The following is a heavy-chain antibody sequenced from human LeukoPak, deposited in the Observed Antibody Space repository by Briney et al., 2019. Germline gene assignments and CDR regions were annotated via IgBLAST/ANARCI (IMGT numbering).Heavy chain of an antibody. D-gene: IGHD6-19*01. V-gene: IGHV3-7*05. CDR2: IKEDGSEK. CDR3: AVAGSGAFEL. Sequence: PGGSLRLSCAASGFSFSDYRMTWVRQAPGKGLEWVANIKEDGSEKYYMDSVRGRFTISRDNDKNYVYLEMNSLRAEDTALYYCAVAGSGAFELWGQGTMVTISS. J-gene: IGHJ3*01. CDR1: GFSFSDYR.